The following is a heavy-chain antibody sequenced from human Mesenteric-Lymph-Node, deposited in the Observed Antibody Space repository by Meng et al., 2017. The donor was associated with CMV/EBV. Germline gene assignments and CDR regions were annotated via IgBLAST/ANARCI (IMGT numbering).Heavy chain of an antibody. J-gene: IGHJ6*02. CDR1: GYTFTGYH. V-gene: IGHV1-2*02. CDR3: ARPRYDFWSGTDYYGMDV. CDR2: INANSGAT. D-gene: IGHD3-3*01. Sequence: ASVKVSCKASGYTFTGYHIHWVRQAPGQGLEWMGWINANSGATNYAQKFQGRVTMTRNTSISTAYMELSSLRSEDTAVYYCARPRYDFWSGTDYYGMDVWGQGTTVTVSS.